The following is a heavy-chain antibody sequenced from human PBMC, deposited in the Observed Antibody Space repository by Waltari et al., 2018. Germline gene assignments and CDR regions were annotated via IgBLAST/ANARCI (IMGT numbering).Heavy chain of an antibody. Sequence: QVQLQESGPGLVKPSETLSLTCTVSGGSISSHYWSWIRQPPGQGLEGIGYIYYSGSTKDNPARKMRVTISVDTSKNQFSLKLSSVTAADTAVYYCARRGLGYCSGGSCYFRGFDYWGQGTLVTVSS. J-gene: IGHJ4*02. V-gene: IGHV4-59*11. CDR2: IYYSGST. D-gene: IGHD2-15*01. CDR3: ARRGLGYCSGGSCYFRGFDY. CDR1: GGSISSHY.